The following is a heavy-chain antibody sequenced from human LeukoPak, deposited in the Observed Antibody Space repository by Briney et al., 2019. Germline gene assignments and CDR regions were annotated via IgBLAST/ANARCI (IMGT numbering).Heavy chain of an antibody. D-gene: IGHD2-2*01. CDR1: GFTFSSYS. V-gene: IGHV3-48*02. CDR2: ISSSSSTI. CDR3: ARATGSASCLGY. J-gene: IGHJ4*02. Sequence: VGSLRLSCAASGFTFSSYSMNWVRQAPGKGLEWVSYISSSSSTIYYADSVKGRSTISRDNAENSLYLQMNSLRDEDTAVYYCARATGSASCLGYWGQGTLVTVSS.